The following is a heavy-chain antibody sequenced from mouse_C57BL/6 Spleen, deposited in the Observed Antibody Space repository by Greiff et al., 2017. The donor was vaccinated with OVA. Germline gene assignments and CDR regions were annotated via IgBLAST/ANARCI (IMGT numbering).Heavy chain of an antibody. CDR3: APRGLLPFYFDY. CDR1: GYTFTSYW. D-gene: IGHD2-3*01. Sequence: VQLQQSGAELVRPGTSVKLSCKASGYTFTSYWMHWVKQRPGQGLEWIGVIDPSDSYTNYNQKFKGKATLTVDTSSSTAYMQLSSLTSEDSAVYYCAPRGLLPFYFDYWGQGTTLTVSS. V-gene: IGHV1-59*01. CDR2: IDPSDSYT. J-gene: IGHJ2*01.